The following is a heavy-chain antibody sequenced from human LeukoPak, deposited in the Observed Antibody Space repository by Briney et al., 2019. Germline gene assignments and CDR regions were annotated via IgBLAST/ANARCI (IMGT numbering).Heavy chain of an antibody. D-gene: IGHD6-19*01. V-gene: IGHV4-38-2*02. J-gene: IGHJ6*03. CDR1: DYSISNGYY. Sequence: PSETLSLTCTVSDYSISNGYYWGWVRQPPGKGLEWIGSIYHSGSTHYNPSLKSRVTISVDTSKNQFSLKVNSVTAADTAEYFCARDETYSSDWQPNHSYYYMDVWGKGTTVTISS. CDR3: ARDETYSSDWQPNHSYYYMDV. CDR2: IYHSGST.